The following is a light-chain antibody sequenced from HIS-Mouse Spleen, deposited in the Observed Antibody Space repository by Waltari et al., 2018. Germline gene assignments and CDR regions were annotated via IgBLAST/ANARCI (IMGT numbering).Light chain of an antibody. V-gene: IGLV3-1*01. J-gene: IGLJ2*01. Sequence: CGSTPKPGQSHVLXIYQDRKRPAGIXERFSGXXSXXTAPXTLSGTQAMDEADYYCQAWDSSYSVFGGGTKLTVL. CDR2: QDR. CDR3: QAWDSSYSV.